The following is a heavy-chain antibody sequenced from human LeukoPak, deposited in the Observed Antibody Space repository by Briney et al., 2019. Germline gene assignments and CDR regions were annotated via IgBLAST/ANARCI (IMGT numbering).Heavy chain of an antibody. CDR1: GFTVSSNY. CDR2: IYSGGST. Sequence: PGGSLRLSCAASGFTVSSNYMSWVRQAPGKGLEWVSVIYSGGSTYYADSVKGRLTISRDNSKNTLYLQMNSLRAEDTAVYFCVRARLIRLENFFDYWGQGTLVTVSS. CDR3: VRARLIRLENFFDY. J-gene: IGHJ4*02. D-gene: IGHD2-21*02. V-gene: IGHV3-66*01.